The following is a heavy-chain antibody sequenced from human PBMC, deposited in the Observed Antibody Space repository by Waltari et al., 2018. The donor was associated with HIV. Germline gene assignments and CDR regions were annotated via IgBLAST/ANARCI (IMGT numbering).Heavy chain of an antibody. J-gene: IGHJ3*02. V-gene: IGHV3-7*03. CDR3: ARVRYGSPDAFDI. D-gene: IGHD1-1*01. Sequence: EVQLVESGGGLVQPGGSLRLSCAASGFTFSSYWMSWVRQAPGKGLEWVANIKQDGSEKYYVDSVKGRFTISRDNAKNSLYLQMNSLRAEDTAVYYCARVRYGSPDAFDIWGQGTMVTVSS. CDR2: IKQDGSEK. CDR1: GFTFSSYW.